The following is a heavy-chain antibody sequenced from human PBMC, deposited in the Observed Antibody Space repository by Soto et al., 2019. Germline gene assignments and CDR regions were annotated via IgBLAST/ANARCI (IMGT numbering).Heavy chain of an antibody. CDR3: ARDPYFDY. CDR2: ISYDGRND. V-gene: IGHV3-30*04. J-gene: IGHJ4*02. Sequence: QVHLVESGGGVVQPGRSLRLSCEASGFTFNSYPIHWFRQAPGKGLEWVAVISYDGRNDYYGDSVRGRFTISRDNSKNTVYLQMNSLTPEDTAVYYCARDPYFDYWGQGTLVTVSS. CDR1: GFTFNSYP.